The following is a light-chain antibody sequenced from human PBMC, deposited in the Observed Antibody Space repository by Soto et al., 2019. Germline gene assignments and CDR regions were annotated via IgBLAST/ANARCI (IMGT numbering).Light chain of an antibody. CDR3: QSYDSTPF. CDR1: SSNIGAGYD. J-gene: IGLJ1*01. Sequence: QSVLTQPPSVSGAPGQRVTISCTGSSSNIGAGYDVHWYQQLPGTAPKLLIYGNSNRPSGVLDRFSGSKSGTSASLAITGLQAEDEADYYCQSYDSTPFFGTGTKLTVL. V-gene: IGLV1-40*01. CDR2: GNS.